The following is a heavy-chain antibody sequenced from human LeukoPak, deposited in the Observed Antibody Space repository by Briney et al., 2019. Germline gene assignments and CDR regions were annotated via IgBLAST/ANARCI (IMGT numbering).Heavy chain of an antibody. Sequence: GGSLRLSCAASGFTFSDYYMSWIRQAPGKGLEWVSYISSSGSTIYYADSVKGRFTISRDNAKNSLYLQMNSLRAEDTAVYYCAKARRVVRGVIHYWGQGTLVTVSS. D-gene: IGHD3-10*01. CDR3: AKARRVVRGVIHY. CDR2: ISSSGSTI. J-gene: IGHJ4*02. CDR1: GFTFSDYY. V-gene: IGHV3-11*01.